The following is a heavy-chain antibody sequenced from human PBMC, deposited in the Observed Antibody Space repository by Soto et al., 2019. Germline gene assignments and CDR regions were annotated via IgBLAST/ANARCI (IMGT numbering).Heavy chain of an antibody. CDR3: ARRGLSSSSTFRYYFYSMDV. V-gene: IGHV1-8*01. CDR2: MHPNSGNA. CDR1: GYTFTSYD. Sequence: VKLVQSGAEVQKPGASVKVSCKASGYTFTSYDINWERQATGQGLERMGWMHPNSGNAGYAQKFQGRVTRTRNTSINTAYREPSSLISAQTAVYDWARRGLSSSSTFRYYFYSMDVWGQGTTVTFAS. D-gene: IGHD6-6*01. J-gene: IGHJ6*02.